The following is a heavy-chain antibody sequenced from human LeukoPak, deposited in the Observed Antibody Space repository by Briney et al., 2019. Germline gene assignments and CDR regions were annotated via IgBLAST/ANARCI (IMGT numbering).Heavy chain of an antibody. CDR2: ISGSGDST. Sequence: GGSLRLSCAASGFTFSSYDMSWVRQAPGKGLEWVSAISGSGDSTYYADSVKSRFTISRDNSKNTLYLQMNSLRAEDTAVYYCAKDVVRSQGSNYYYKDVWGKGTTVTVSS. J-gene: IGHJ6*03. CDR1: GFTFSSYD. V-gene: IGHV3-23*01. CDR3: AKDVVRSQGSNYYYKDV. D-gene: IGHD2-15*01.